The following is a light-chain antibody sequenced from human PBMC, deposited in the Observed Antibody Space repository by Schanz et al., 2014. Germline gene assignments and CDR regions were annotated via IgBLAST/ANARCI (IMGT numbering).Light chain of an antibody. CDR2: DAS. V-gene: IGKV1-5*01. Sequence: DIQMTQSPSTLSASVGDRVTITCRASQSISSWLAWYQQKPGKAPKLLIYDASSLESGVPSRFSGSGSGTEFTLTISSLQPDDFATYYCQQATGFPITFGQGTRLEI. CDR1: QSISSW. J-gene: IGKJ5*01. CDR3: QQATGFPIT.